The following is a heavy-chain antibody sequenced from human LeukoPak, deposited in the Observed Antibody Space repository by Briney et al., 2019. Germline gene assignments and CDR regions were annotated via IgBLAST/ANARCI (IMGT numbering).Heavy chain of an antibody. J-gene: IGHJ4*02. CDR3: TRSNNIVGATYFDY. V-gene: IGHV3-64*02. CDR1: GFTFSNYN. CDR2: ISSNGGST. Sequence: GGSLRLSCAASGFTFSNYNMNWVRQAPGKGLEYISSISSNGGSTYYADSVKGRFTISRDNSKNTLFLQMGSLRAEDMAVYYCTRSNNIVGATYFDYWGQGTLVTVSS. D-gene: IGHD1-26*01.